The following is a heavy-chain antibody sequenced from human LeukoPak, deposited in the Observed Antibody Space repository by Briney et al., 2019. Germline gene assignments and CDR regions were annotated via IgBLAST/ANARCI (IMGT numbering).Heavy chain of an antibody. Sequence: GGSLRLSCAASGFTFSSYEMNWVRQAPGKGLEWVSYISSSSSTIYYADSVKGRFTISRDNAKNSLYLQMNSLRAEDTAVYYCARDVIAVAGTDFYWGQGTLVTVSS. CDR1: GFTFSSYE. J-gene: IGHJ4*02. CDR2: ISSSSSTI. D-gene: IGHD6-19*01. V-gene: IGHV3-48*01. CDR3: ARDVIAVAGTDFY.